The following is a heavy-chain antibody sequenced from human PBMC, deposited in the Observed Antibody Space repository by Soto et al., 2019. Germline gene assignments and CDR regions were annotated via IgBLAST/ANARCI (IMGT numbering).Heavy chain of an antibody. CDR2: ISGGGRT. Sequence: EVQLVVSGGGLVQPGGSLRLSCVASGLNLSSTVMTWVRQAPGKGLEWVSSISGGGRTFYADFVKGRFTISRDNSKNTVDLKMNSLRCEDRAEYYCVPHGMSVRGGVVSFAFGGHGTNGTVSS. V-gene: IGHV3-23*04. J-gene: IGHJ4*01. CDR3: VPHGMSVRGGVVSFAF. D-gene: IGHD3-10*01. CDR1: GLNLSSTV.